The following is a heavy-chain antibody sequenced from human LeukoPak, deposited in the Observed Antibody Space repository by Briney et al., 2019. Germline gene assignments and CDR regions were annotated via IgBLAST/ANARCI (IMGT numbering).Heavy chain of an antibody. CDR3: ARDLRYYLGTPTP. V-gene: IGHV3-21*01. CDR2: ISSSSSYI. J-gene: IGHJ4*02. D-gene: IGHD3-10*01. CDR1: GFTFSSYS. Sequence: GGSLRLSCAASGFTFSSYSMNWVRQAPGNGLEWVSSISSSSSYIYYADSVKGRFTISRDNAKNSLYLQMNSLRAEDTAVYYCARDLRYYLGTPTPWGQGTLVTASS.